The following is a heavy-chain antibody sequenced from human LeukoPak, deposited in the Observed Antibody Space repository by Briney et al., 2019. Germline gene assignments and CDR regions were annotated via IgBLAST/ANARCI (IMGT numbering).Heavy chain of an antibody. CDR3: AITNGLGLAY. J-gene: IGHJ4*02. Sequence: PGESLRLSCGVSGFTFRRCCMNGVRQAPGKGLGWVSSITTTSTYIYCADSVKGRFTISRDNPKNSLYLQMNSLRAEDTAVYYCAITNGLGLAYWGQGSLVTVSS. CDR1: GFTFRRCC. V-gene: IGHV3-21*01. CDR2: ITTTSTYI. D-gene: IGHD2-8*01.